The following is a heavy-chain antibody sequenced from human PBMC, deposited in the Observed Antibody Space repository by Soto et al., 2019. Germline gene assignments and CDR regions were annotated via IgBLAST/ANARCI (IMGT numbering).Heavy chain of an antibody. CDR2: IYPGDSDT. D-gene: IGHD5-12*01. CDR1: GYSFTSYW. Sequence: EVQLVQSGAEVKKPGESLKISCKGSGYSFTSYWIGWVRQMPGKGLEWMGIIYPGDSDTRYSPSFQGQVTISADKSISTAYLQWSSLKASDTAMYYCARLIDRDGYNYAFDYWGQGTLVTVSS. J-gene: IGHJ4*02. V-gene: IGHV5-51*01. CDR3: ARLIDRDGYNYAFDY.